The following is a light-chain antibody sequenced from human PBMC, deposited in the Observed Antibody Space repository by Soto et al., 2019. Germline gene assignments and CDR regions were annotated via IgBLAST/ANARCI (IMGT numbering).Light chain of an antibody. CDR1: SSDVGGYNY. J-gene: IGLJ2*01. CDR2: DVT. V-gene: IGLV2-14*01. CDR3: SSYTSSRSVI. Sequence: QSALTQPASVSGSPGQSITISCTGTSSDVGGYNYVSWYQQHPGKAPKVIIYDVTKRHSGVSNRFSGSKSGNTASLTISGLQTEDEADYYCSSYTSSRSVIFGGGTKLTVL.